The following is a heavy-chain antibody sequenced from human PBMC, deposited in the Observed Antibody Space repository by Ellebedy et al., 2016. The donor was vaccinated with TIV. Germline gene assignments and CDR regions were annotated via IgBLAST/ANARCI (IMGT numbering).Heavy chain of an antibody. CDR2: IYYSGST. V-gene: IGHV4-59*01. CDR3: ARVDCSGGSCYSNY. J-gene: IGHJ4*02. D-gene: IGHD2-15*01. CDR1: GGSISSYY. Sequence: SETLSLTXTVSGGSISSYYWSWIRQPPGKGLEWIGYIYYSGSTNYNPSLKSRVTISVDTSKNQFSLKLSSVTAADTAVYYCARVDCSGGSCYSNYWGQGTLVTVSS.